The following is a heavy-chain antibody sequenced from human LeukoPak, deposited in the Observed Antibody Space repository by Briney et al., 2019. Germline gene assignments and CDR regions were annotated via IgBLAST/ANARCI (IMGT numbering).Heavy chain of an antibody. J-gene: IGHJ4*02. CDR3: ARIAVAGTGYYFDY. CDR2: IYHSGST. Sequence: SQTLSLTCAVSGGSISSGGYSWSWIRQPPGKGLEWIGYIYHSGSTYYNPSLKSRVTISVDRSNNQFSLKLSSVTAADTAVYYCARIAVAGTGYYFDYWGQGTLVTVSS. D-gene: IGHD6-19*01. V-gene: IGHV4-30-2*01. CDR1: GGSISSGGYS.